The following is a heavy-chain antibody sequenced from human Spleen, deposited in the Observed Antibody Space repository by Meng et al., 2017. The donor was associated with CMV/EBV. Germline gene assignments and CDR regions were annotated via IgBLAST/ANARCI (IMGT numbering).Heavy chain of an antibody. CDR1: GFTFSSYE. V-gene: IGHV3-48*03. CDR3: AKDRQLLYGGPYHVDL. Sequence: GESLKISCAASGFTFSSYEMNWVRQAPGKGLEWVSYISSSGSTIYYADSVKGRFTISRDNSDNTLYLHMNSLRPEDTAVYYCAKDRQLLYGGPYHVDLWGQGALVTVSS. D-gene: IGHD2-2*02. J-gene: IGHJ5*02. CDR2: ISSSGSTI.